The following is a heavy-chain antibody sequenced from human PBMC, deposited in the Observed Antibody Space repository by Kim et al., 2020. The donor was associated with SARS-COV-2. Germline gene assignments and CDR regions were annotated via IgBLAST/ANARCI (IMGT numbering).Heavy chain of an antibody. D-gene: IGHD2-15*01. V-gene: IGHV4-38-2*02. Sequence: SETLSLTCTVSGDSIRSRYYWGWIRQPPGKGLEWIGSINYRGATYYNLSLKSRVTIFVDTSKNQFSLKLSSVTAADTAVYYCAREGDCSGGNCYSSPLDSWGQGTLVTVSS. J-gene: IGHJ4*02. CDR2: INYRGAT. CDR3: AREGDCSGGNCYSSPLDS. CDR1: GDSIRSRYY.